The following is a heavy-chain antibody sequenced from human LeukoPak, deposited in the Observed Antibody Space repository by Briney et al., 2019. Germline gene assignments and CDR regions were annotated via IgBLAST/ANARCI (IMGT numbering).Heavy chain of an antibody. Sequence: PGRSLRLSCVASGFFFDDYGMHWVRQVPGKGLEWVSGISWQSRTRKYADSVRGRFTISRDNAKNSLYLQMNSLRAEDTAVYYCAKYGTTVTTSFDYWGQGTLVTVSS. D-gene: IGHD4-17*01. CDR1: GFFFDDYG. J-gene: IGHJ4*02. CDR3: AKYGTTVTTSFDY. V-gene: IGHV3-9*01. CDR2: ISWQSRTR.